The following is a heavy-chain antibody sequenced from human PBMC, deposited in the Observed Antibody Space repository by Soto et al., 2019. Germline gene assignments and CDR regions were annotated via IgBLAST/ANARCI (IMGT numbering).Heavy chain of an antibody. J-gene: IGHJ3*02. V-gene: IGHV1-18*01. CDR2: ISAYNGNT. Sequence: ASVKVSCKASGYTFTSDGISWGRQAPGQGQERKGRISAYNGNTNYAQKLQGRVTMTTDTSTSTAYMELRSLRSDDTAVYYCARDRRTTAYCGGDCYKNDAFDIWGQGTMVTVSS. CDR1: GYTFTSDG. CDR3: ARDRRTTAYCGGDCYKNDAFDI. D-gene: IGHD2-21*01.